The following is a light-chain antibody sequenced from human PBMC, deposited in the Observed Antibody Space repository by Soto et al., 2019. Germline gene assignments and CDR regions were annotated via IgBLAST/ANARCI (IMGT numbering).Light chain of an antibody. V-gene: IGLV2-14*03. J-gene: IGLJ1*01. CDR3: SSHRASSTPYV. CDR1: SSAFGTYNY. Sequence: QSALTQPASVSGSSGQSITISCTETSSAFGTYNYVSWYQQHPGKAPKLVIYDVYSRPSGVSVRFSGSKSGNTASLTISGLQPEDEADYYCSSHRASSTPYVFGTGTKVTVL. CDR2: DVY.